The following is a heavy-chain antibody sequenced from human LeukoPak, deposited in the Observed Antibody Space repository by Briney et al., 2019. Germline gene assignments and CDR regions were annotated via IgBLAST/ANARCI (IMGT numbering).Heavy chain of an antibody. CDR1: GFTFSSYS. J-gene: IGHJ4*02. Sequence: GGSLRLSCAASGFTFSSYSMNWVRQAPGKGLEWVSHISRSGSTIYYADSVRGRFTISRDNAEDSLYLQLNSLRDEDTAVYYCARLWFGERSFDYWGQGTLVTVSS. V-gene: IGHV3-48*02. CDR3: ARLWFGERSFDY. CDR2: ISRSGSTI. D-gene: IGHD3-10*01.